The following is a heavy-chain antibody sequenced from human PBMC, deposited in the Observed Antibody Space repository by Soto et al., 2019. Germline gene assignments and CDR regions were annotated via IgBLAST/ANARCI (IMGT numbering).Heavy chain of an antibody. Sequence: GGSLRLSCAASGFTFDDYGMSWVRQAPGKGLEWVSGINWNGGSTGYADSVKGRFTISRDNAKNSLYLQMNSLRAEDTALYYCARDASRITIFGVGLFDYWGQGTLVTVSS. V-gene: IGHV3-20*04. CDR3: ARDASRITIFGVGLFDY. CDR2: INWNGGST. D-gene: IGHD3-3*01. J-gene: IGHJ4*02. CDR1: GFTFDDYG.